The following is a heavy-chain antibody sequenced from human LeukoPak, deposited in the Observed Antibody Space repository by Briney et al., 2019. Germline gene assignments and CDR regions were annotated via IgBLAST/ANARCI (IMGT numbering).Heavy chain of an antibody. D-gene: IGHD3-22*01. CDR1: GGSISRGDYY. V-gene: IGHV4-30-4*01. Sequence: SETLSLTCTVSGGSISRGDYYWSWIRQPPGKGLEWIGYIYYSGSTYYNPSLKSRVTISVDTSKNQFSLKLSSVTAADTAVYYCARGVVVITTLLDYWGQGTLVTVSS. J-gene: IGHJ4*02. CDR2: IYYSGST. CDR3: ARGVVVITTLLDY.